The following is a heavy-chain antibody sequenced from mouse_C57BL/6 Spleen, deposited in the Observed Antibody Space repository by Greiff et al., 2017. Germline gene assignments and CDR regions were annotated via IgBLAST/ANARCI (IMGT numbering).Heavy chain of an antibody. Sequence: QVQLQQPGAELVRPGSSVKLSCKASGYTFTSYWMHWVKQRPIQGLEWIGNIDPSDSETHYNQKFKDKATLTVDKSSSTAYMQLSSLTSEDSAVYYCARSDYYGSSYCDYWGQGTTRTVSS. CDR2: IDPSDSET. V-gene: IGHV1-52*01. CDR1: GYTFTSYW. D-gene: IGHD1-1*01. CDR3: ARSDYYGSSYCDY. J-gene: IGHJ2*01.